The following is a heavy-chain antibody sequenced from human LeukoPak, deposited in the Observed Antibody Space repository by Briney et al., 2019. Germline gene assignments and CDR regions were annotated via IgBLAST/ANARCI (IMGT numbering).Heavy chain of an antibody. Sequence: GGSLRLSCAASGFTFSNAWMSWVRQAPGKGLEWVSYISSSGSTIYYADSVKGRFTISRDNAKNSLYLQMNSLRAEDTAVYYCARWVGATTLDYWGQGTLVTVSS. CDR3: ARWVGATTLDY. CDR2: ISSSGSTI. V-gene: IGHV3-11*01. D-gene: IGHD1-26*01. J-gene: IGHJ4*02. CDR1: GFTFSNAW.